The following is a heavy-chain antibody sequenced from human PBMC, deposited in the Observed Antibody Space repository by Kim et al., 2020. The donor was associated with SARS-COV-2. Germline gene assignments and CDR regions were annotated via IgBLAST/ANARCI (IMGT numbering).Heavy chain of an antibody. CDR2: MNPNSGDT. J-gene: IGHJ4*02. Sequence: ASVKVSCTASGYTFSDYHIHWVRQAAGQGLEWMGSMNPNSGDTDLVQKFQGRVTMTRDTAIKTGSMELRSLTYEDTATYYCARGPSVGSSWLGPQWNWGQGTQVVVSS. CDR3: ARGPSVGSSWLGPQWN. CDR1: GYTFSDYH. D-gene: IGHD6-13*01. V-gene: IGHV1-8*01.